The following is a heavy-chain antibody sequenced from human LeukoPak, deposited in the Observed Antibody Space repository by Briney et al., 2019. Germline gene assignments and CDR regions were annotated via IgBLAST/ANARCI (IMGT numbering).Heavy chain of an antibody. Sequence: GGSLRLSCAASGFTFSSYWMSWVRQAPGKGLEWVANIKQDGSEKYYVDSVKGRFTISRDNAKNSLYLHMNSLRAEDTAVYHCARLVVVAAVINWFDPWGQGTLVTVSS. D-gene: IGHD2-15*01. J-gene: IGHJ5*02. V-gene: IGHV3-7*01. CDR3: ARLVVVAAVINWFDP. CDR2: IKQDGSEK. CDR1: GFTFSSYW.